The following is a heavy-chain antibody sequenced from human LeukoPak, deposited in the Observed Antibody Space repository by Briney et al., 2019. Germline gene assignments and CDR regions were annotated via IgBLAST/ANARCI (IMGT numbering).Heavy chain of an antibody. CDR3: ASPRSRYQLLLLGY. CDR2: ISGSGGST. J-gene: IGHJ4*02. Sequence: PGGSPRLSCAASGFTFSSYAMSWVRQAPGKGLEWVSAISGSGGSTYYADSVKGRFTISRDNSKNTLYLQMNSLRAEDTAVYYCASPRSRYQLLLLGYWGQGTLVTVSS. CDR1: GFTFSSYA. D-gene: IGHD2-2*01. V-gene: IGHV3-23*01.